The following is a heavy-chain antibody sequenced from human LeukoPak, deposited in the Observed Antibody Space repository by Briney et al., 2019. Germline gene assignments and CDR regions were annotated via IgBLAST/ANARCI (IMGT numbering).Heavy chain of an antibody. CDR2: ISGSGGST. J-gene: IGHJ4*02. D-gene: IGHD6-19*01. CDR1: GFTFSSYA. Sequence: PGGSLRLSCAASGFTFSSYAMSWVRQAPGKGLEWVSAISGSGGSTYYADPVKGRFTISRDNSKNTLYLQMNSLRAEDTAVYYCAKSKAKDSSGADYWGQGTLVTVSS. CDR3: AKSKAKDSSGADY. V-gene: IGHV3-23*01.